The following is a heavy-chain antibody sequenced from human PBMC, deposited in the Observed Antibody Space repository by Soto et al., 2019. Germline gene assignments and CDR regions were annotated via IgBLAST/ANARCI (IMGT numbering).Heavy chain of an antibody. V-gene: IGHV3-48*02. CDR1: GFSFGSYS. D-gene: IGHD2-2*01. Sequence: GGSLRLSCEASGFSFGSYSMNWARQAPGKGLEWVSFISGRGTTTYYADSVRGRFTVSRDNAKNSLSLEVNSLRDEDTAVYYCARLGYCSSATCKYYFYYYGMDVWGQGTTVTVSS. CDR2: ISGRGTTT. CDR3: ARLGYCSSATCKYYFYYYGMDV. J-gene: IGHJ6*02.